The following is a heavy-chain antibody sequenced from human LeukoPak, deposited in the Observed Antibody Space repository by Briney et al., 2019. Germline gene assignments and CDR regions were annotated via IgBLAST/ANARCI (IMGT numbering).Heavy chain of an antibody. Sequence: GGSLRLSCAASGFTFDDYAMHWVRQAPGKGLEWVSGISWNSGSIGYADSVKGRFTISRDNAKNSLYLQMNSLRAEDTALYYCAKDIGSSEYYFDYWGQGTLVTVSS. D-gene: IGHD1-26*01. CDR2: ISWNSGSI. J-gene: IGHJ4*02. CDR3: AKDIGSSEYYFDY. V-gene: IGHV3-9*01. CDR1: GFTFDDYA.